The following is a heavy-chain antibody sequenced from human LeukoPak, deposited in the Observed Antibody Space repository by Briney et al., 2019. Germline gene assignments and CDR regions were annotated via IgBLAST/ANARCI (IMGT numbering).Heavy chain of an antibody. CDR2: ITSSGAAT. J-gene: IGHJ4*02. Sequence: GGSLRLSCAASGFTFSSYAMSWVRQAPGKGLEWVSSITSSGAATYYADSVKGRFTISRDNSDNTLYLQMDSLRAEDTAVYYCAKDRPNYYGSNGHYYKLNGDCWGQGTLVTVSS. CDR3: AKDRPNYYGSNGHYYKLNGDC. D-gene: IGHD3-22*01. CDR1: GFTFSSYA. V-gene: IGHV3-23*01.